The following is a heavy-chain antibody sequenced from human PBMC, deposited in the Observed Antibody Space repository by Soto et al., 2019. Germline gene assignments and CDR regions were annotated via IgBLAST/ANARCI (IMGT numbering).Heavy chain of an antibody. CDR3: ARRPTKYSSSWVSHDAFDI. D-gene: IGHD6-13*01. CDR2: IYYSGST. V-gene: IGHV4-59*01. J-gene: IGHJ3*02. Sequence: QVQLQESGPGLVKPSETLSLTCTVSGGSISSYYRSWIRQPPGKGLEWIGYIYYSGSTNYNPSYNPSLQRRVTISVDTYKNQFSLKLNSVTAADTAEYYCARRPTKYSSSWVSHDAFDIWGQGTMVAVSS. CDR1: GGSISSYY.